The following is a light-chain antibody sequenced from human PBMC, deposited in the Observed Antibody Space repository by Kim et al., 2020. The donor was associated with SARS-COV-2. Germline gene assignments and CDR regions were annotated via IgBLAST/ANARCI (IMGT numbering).Light chain of an antibody. Sequence: KTVTISCTRSSGSVGSNYVQWYQQRPGSAPTTVIYEDNQRPSGVPDRFSGSIDTSSNSASLTISGLTTEDEADYYCQSYHNNNPFIFGAGTKVTVL. CDR3: QSYHNNNPFI. J-gene: IGLJ1*01. V-gene: IGLV6-57*03. CDR1: SGSVGSNY. CDR2: EDN.